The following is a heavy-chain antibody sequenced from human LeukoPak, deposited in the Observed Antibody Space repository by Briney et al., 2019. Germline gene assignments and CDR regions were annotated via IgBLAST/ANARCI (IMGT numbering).Heavy chain of an antibody. J-gene: IGHJ4*02. CDR1: GYSFTSYW. CDR3: ARQGSVNKYYYDSSGYYFMDY. CDR2: VHPSDSDT. Sequence: GESLKISCQGSGYSFTSYWIGWVRQMPGKGLEWMAIVHPSDSDTRYNPSFQGQVTISADKSISTAYLQWSSLKASDTAMYYCARQGSVNKYYYDSSGYYFMDYWGQGTLVTVSS. D-gene: IGHD3-22*01. V-gene: IGHV5-51*01.